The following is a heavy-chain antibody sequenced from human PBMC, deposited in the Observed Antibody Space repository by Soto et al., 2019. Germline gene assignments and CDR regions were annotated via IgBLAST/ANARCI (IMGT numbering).Heavy chain of an antibody. CDR1: GYTFTSYA. CDR3: ARDILFDY. V-gene: IGHV1-3*01. D-gene: IGHD2-15*01. J-gene: IGHJ4*02. CDR2: INAGNGNT. Sequence: ASVKVSCKASGYTFTSYAMHWVRQAPGQRLEWLGWINAGNGNTKYSHKFQGRVTITRDTSASTAYMELSSLRSEDTAVYYCARDILFDYWGQGTLVTVSS.